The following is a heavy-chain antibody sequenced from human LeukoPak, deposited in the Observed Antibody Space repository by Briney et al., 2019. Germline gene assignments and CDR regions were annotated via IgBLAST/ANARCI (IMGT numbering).Heavy chain of an antibody. D-gene: IGHD2-2*01. CDR1: GGSISSSSYY. CDR3: ARSLVAAQLLLSNWFGP. CDR2: IYYSGST. Sequence: SETLSLTCTVSGGSISSSSYYWGWIRQPPGKGLEWIGSIYYSGSTYYNPSLKSRVTISVDTSKNQFSLKLSSVTAADTAVYYCARSLVAAQLLLSNWFGPWGQGTLVTVSS. J-gene: IGHJ5*02. V-gene: IGHV4-39*01.